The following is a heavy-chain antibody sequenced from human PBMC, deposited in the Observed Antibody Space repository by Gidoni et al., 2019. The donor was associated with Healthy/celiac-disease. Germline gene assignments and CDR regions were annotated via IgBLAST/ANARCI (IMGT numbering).Heavy chain of an antibody. Sequence: QVQLVQSGAEVKKPGSSVKVSCKASGGTFSSYAISWVRQAPGQGLEWMGGIIPIFGTANYAQKFQGRVTITADESTSTAYMELSSLRSEDTAVYYCARVGAARSLDYYYYGMDVWGQGTTVTVSS. CDR1: GGTFSSYA. CDR3: ARVGAARSLDYYYYGMDV. CDR2: IIPIFGTA. V-gene: IGHV1-69*01. D-gene: IGHD6-13*01. J-gene: IGHJ6*02.